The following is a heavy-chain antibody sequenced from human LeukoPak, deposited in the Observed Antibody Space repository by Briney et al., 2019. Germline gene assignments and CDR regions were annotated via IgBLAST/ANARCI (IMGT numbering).Heavy chain of an antibody. V-gene: IGHV4-59*08. D-gene: IGHD4-11*01. CDR1: GGSISSYY. CDR2: IYYSGST. CDR3: ARHAPMTTYDY. J-gene: IGHJ4*02. Sequence: SETLSLTCSVSGGSISSYYWSWIRQPPGKGLEWIGYIYYSGSTNCNPSLKSRVTISVDTSKNQFSLKLSSVTAADTAVYYCARHAPMTTYDYWGQGTLVTVSS.